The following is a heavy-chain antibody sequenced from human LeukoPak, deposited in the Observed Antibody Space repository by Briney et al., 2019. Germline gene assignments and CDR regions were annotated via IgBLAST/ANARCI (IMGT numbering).Heavy chain of an antibody. V-gene: IGHV1-69*05. CDR3: ARRWFTMVRGVPTYYFDY. CDR1: GGTFSSYA. CDR2: IIPIFGTA. D-gene: IGHD3-10*01. J-gene: IGHJ4*02. Sequence: GASVKVSCKASGGTFSSYAISWVRQAPGQGLEWMGGIIPIFGTANYAQKFQGRVTITTDESTSTAYMELSSLRSEDTAVYYCARRWFTMVRGVPTYYFDYWDQGTLVTVSS.